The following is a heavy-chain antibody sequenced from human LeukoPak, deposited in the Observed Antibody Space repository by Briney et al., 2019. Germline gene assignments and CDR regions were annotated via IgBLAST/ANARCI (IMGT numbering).Heavy chain of an antibody. CDR2: IFSSEST. D-gene: IGHD4-11*01. CDR3: ARAPLTVKDAFDI. V-gene: IGHV4-4*07. Sequence: PSETLSLTCTVSGGSISSYYWSWIRQPAGTGLEWIGRIFSSESTNYNPSLKGRVTMSLDTSKNQFSLRLSSVTAADTAVYYCARAPLTVKDAFDIWGQGTMVTVSS. CDR1: GGSISSYY. J-gene: IGHJ3*02.